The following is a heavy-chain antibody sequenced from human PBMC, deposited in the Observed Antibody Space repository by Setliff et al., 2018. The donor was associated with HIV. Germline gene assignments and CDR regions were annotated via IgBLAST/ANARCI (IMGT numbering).Heavy chain of an antibody. D-gene: IGHD6-13*01. V-gene: IGHV2-26*01. CDR2: IFPNDEK. CDR3: AHRLWDRQQQLVGNAFDI. CDR1: GFSLSNTRMG. Sequence: SGPTLVNPTETLTLTCTVSGFSLSNTRMGVSWIRQPPGKALEWLAHIFPNDEKSYSASLKSRLTITKDTSKNQVVLTMTNMDPVDTATYYCAHRLWDRQQQLVGNAFDIWGQGTMVTVSS. J-gene: IGHJ3*02.